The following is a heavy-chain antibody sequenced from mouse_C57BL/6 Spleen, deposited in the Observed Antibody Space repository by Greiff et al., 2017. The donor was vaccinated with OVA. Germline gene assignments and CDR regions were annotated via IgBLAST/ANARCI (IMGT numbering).Heavy chain of an antibody. CDR3: ARKGYSNYAAMDY. D-gene: IGHD2-5*01. J-gene: IGHJ4*01. V-gene: IGHV1-50*01. CDR2: IDPSDSYT. Sequence: VQLQQSGAELVKPGASVKLSCKASGYTFTSYWMQWVKQRPGQGLEWIGEIDPSDSYTNYNQKFKGKATLTVDTSSSTAYMQLSSLTSEDSAVYYCARKGYSNYAAMDYWGQGTSVTVSS. CDR1: GYTFTSYW.